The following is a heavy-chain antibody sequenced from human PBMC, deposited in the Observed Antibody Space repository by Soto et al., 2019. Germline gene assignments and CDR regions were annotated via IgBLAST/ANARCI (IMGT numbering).Heavy chain of an antibody. CDR1: GFTVSSNY. V-gene: IGHV3-53*02. CDR2: IYSGGST. Sequence: EVQLVETGGGLIQPGGSLRLSCAASGFTVSSNYMSWVRQAPGKGLEWVSVIYSGGSTYYADSVKGRFTISRDNSKNTLYLQMNSLRAEDTAVYYCAITVDYGDFPFDYWGQGTLVTVSS. D-gene: IGHD4-17*01. J-gene: IGHJ4*02. CDR3: AITVDYGDFPFDY.